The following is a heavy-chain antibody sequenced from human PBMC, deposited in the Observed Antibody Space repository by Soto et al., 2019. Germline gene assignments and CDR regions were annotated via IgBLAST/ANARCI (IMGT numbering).Heavy chain of an antibody. CDR2: IKEDGSDE. J-gene: IGHJ4*02. V-gene: IGHV3-7*01. Sequence: EVQLVESGGGLVQPGGSLRLSCAASGFTFSTYWMTWVRQAPGKGLEWVANIKEDGSDENYVDSVKGRFTISRDNAKNSLYLQMNSLRVEDTALYYCARGGSESDYWGQGTLDIVSS. CDR3: ARGGSESDY. CDR1: GFTFSTYW.